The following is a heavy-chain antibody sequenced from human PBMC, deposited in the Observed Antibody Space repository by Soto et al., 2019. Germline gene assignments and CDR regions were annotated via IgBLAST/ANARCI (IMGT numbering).Heavy chain of an antibody. CDR1: GFTFSSYS. CDR2: ISSSSSYI. D-gene: IGHD6-13*01. V-gene: IGHV3-21*01. Sequence: GGSLRLSCAASGFTFSSYSMNWVRQAPGKGLEWVSSISSSSSYIYYADSVKGRFTISRDNAKNSLYLQMNSLRAEDTAVYYCARRKSPETGSSWYFFFRFDPWGQGTLVTVSS. J-gene: IGHJ5*02. CDR3: ARRKSPETGSSWYFFFRFDP.